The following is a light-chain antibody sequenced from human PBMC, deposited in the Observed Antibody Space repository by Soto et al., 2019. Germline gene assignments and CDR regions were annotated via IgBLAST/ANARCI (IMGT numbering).Light chain of an antibody. CDR3: SSYTSSRV. CDR1: RRDVGGYAY. J-gene: IGLJ1*01. V-gene: IGLV2-14*01. CDR2: EVS. Sequence: SALTQPASVSGSPGQSFTISCSGTRRDVGGYAYVSWYQQHPGKAPKLMISEVSNRPSGVSNRFSGAKSGNTASLTISGLQAEDEAEYYCSSYTSSRVFGTGTKVTDL.